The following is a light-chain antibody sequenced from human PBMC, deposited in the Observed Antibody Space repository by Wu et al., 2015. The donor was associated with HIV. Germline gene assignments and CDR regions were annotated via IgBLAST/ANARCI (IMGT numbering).Light chain of an antibody. CDR2: GTS. V-gene: IGKV3-20*01. CDR1: QSISQNH. J-gene: IGKJ2*01. CDR3: QQSTPSYRYT. Sequence: VVLMQSPGTLSLSPGERATISCRATQSISQNHLAWYQRKSGQAPRLLIYGTSIRDTGVPDRSSGSGSATNFSLVISRIEPDDFAVYFCQQSTPSYRYTFGQGTRVDLK.